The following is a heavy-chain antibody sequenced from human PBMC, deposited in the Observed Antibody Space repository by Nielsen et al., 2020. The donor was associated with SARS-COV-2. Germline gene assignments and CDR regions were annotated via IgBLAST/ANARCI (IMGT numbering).Heavy chain of an antibody. CDR1: GFTVSSNY. CDR2: IYSGGST. J-gene: IGHJ6*02. Sequence: GESLKISCAASGFTVSSNYISWVRQAPGKGLEWFSVIYSGGSTYYADSVKGRFTISRDNSKNTLYLQMNSLRAEDTAVYYCARDLQYYGMDVWGQGTTVTVSS. CDR3: ARDLQYYGMDV. V-gene: IGHV3-53*01.